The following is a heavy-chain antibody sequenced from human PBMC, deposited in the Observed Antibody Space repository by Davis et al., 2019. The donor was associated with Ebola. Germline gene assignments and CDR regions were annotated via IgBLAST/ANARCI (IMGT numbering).Heavy chain of an antibody. CDR2: IYPDDSDT. J-gene: IGHJ4*02. CDR1: GYTFTSYW. D-gene: IGHD1-20*01. Sequence: PGGSLRLSCKGSGYTFTSYWIGWVRQMPGKGLEWTGIIYPDDSDTRYSPSFQGQVTISADKSISTAYLQWSSLKASDIAMYYCARRLISGTDYFDYWGQGTLVTVSS. CDR3: ARRLISGTDYFDY. V-gene: IGHV5-51*01.